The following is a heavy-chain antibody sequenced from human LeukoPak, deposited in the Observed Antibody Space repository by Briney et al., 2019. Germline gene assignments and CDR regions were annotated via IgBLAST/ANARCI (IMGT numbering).Heavy chain of an antibody. CDR2: VNPNSGGT. CDR3: ARDDGGNTGYENFDY. Sequence: GASVKVSCKASGYTFTTYYIHWVRQAPGQGLEWMGWVNPNSGGTNYAQKFQGRVTMTRDTSISTAYMELSRMRIDDTAVYYCARDDGGNTGYENFDYWGQGTLVTVPS. D-gene: IGHD5-12*01. V-gene: IGHV1-2*02. J-gene: IGHJ4*02. CDR1: GYTFTTYY.